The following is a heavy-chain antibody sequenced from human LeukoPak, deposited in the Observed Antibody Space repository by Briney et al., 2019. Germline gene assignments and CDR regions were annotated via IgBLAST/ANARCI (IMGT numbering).Heavy chain of an antibody. CDR3: ARRAGDYSHPYDY. CDR2: IYSGGST. D-gene: IGHD3-22*01. CDR1: GFTVSRNY. J-gene: IGHJ4*02. V-gene: IGHV3-53*01. Sequence: GGSLRLSCAASGFTVSRNYMNWVRQAPGKGLEWVSFIYSGGSTYYTDSVKGRFTISRDNSKNTLYLQMNSLRAEDTAVYYCARRAGDYSHPYDYWGQGILVTVSS.